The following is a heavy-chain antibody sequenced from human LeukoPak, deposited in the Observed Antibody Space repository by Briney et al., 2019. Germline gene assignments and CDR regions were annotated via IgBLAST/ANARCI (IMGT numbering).Heavy chain of an antibody. CDR2: ISYDGSNK. CDR1: GFTFSSYA. V-gene: IGHV3-30*04. Sequence: GESLRLSCAASGFTFSSYAMHWVRQAPGKGLEWVAVISYDGSNKYYADSVKGRFTISRDNSKNTLYLQMNSLRAEDTAVYYCARVETRIQLWSPYFDYWGQGTLVTVSS. J-gene: IGHJ4*02. D-gene: IGHD5-18*01. CDR3: ARVETRIQLWSPYFDY.